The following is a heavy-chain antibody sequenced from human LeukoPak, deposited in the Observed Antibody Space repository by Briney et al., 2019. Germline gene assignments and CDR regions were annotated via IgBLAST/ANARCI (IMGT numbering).Heavy chain of an antibody. D-gene: IGHD4-11*01. CDR1: GGSISSYY. CDR3: ARHSSRTTDVDY. CDR2: IYYSGST. J-gene: IGHJ4*02. Sequence: SETLSLTCTVSGGSISSYYWSWIRQPPGKGLEWIGYIYYSGSTNYNPSLKGRVTISVDTSKNQFSLKLSSVTAADTAVYYCARHSSRTTDVDYWGQGTLVTVSS. V-gene: IGHV4-59*08.